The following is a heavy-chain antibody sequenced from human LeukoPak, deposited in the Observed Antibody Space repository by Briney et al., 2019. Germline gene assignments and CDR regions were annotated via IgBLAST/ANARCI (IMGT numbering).Heavy chain of an antibody. V-gene: IGHV3-30*02. CDR1: GFTFSSYG. D-gene: IGHD2-2*01. Sequence: PGGSLRLSCAASGFTFSSYGMHWVRQAPGKGLEWVAFIRYDGSNKYYADSVKGRFTISRDNSKNTLYLQMNSLSAEDTAVYYCAKVVGYCSSTSCWSGAYDIWGQGTMVTVSS. CDR3: AKVVGYCSSTSCWSGAYDI. CDR2: IRYDGSNK. J-gene: IGHJ3*02.